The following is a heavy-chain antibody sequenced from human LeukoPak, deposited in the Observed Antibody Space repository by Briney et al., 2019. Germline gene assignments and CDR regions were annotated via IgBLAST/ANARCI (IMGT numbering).Heavy chain of an antibody. CDR3: ARVGVELHQPLDY. V-gene: IGHV4-61*05. J-gene: IGHJ4*02. Sequence: SETLSLTCTVSGGSISSNSYFWSWIRQPPGKGLEWIGYIYYSGSTNYNPSLKSRVTISVDTSKNQYSLKLTSVTAADTAVYYCARVGVELHQPLDYWGRGTLVTVSS. D-gene: IGHD1-7*01. CDR2: IYYSGST. CDR1: GGSISSNSYF.